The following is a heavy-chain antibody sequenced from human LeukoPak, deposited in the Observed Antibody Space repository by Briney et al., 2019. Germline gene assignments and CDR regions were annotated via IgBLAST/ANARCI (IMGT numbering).Heavy chain of an antibody. V-gene: IGHV4-34*01. CDR1: GGSFSGYY. CDR3: ARCITIFGVVISRPLDY. Sequence: KPSETLSLTCAVYGGSFSGYYWSWIRQPPGKGLEWIGEINHSGSTNYNPSLKSRVTISVDTSNNQFSLKLSSVTAADTAVYYCARCITIFGVVISRPLDYWGQGTLVTVSS. D-gene: IGHD3-3*01. J-gene: IGHJ4*02. CDR2: INHSGST.